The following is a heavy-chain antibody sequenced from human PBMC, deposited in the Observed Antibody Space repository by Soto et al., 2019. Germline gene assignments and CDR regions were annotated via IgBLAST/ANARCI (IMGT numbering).Heavy chain of an antibody. CDR3: ARHRGATVTTHPYYYYYYYMDV. D-gene: IGHD4-17*01. J-gene: IGHJ6*03. V-gene: IGHV1-46*01. Sequence: GASVKVSCKASGYTFTSYYMHWVRQAPGQGPEWMGIINPSGGSTSYAQKFQGRVTMTRDTSTSTVYMELSSLRSEDTAVYYCARHRGATVTTHPYYYYYYYMDVWGRGTTVTVSS. CDR2: INPSGGST. CDR1: GYTFTSYY.